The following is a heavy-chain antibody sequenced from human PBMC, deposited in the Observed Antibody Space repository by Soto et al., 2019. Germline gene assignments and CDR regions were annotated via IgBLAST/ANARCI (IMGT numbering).Heavy chain of an antibody. V-gene: IGHV3-30-3*01. J-gene: IGHJ2*01. D-gene: IGHD5-18*01. CDR3: ARDPLWGTAMVLWYFDL. CDR1: GFTFNNDA. Sequence: GGSLRLSCAASGFTFNNDAMHWVRQAPGNGLEWVALISYDGSNKYYADSVKGRFTISRDNSKNTLYLQMNSLRAEDTAVYYCARDPLWGTAMVLWYFDLWGRGTLVTVSS. CDR2: ISYDGSNK.